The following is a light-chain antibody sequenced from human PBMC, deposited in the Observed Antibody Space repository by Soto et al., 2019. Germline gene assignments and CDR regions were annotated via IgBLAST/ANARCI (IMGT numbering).Light chain of an antibody. CDR3: QQYKNYWT. J-gene: IGKJ1*01. CDR2: XAS. CDR1: QPFXSR. V-gene: IGKV1-5*01. Sequence: IQVTQSAPTLSASVGDRVTITCRASQPFXSRLVWYHEKPGKAPKILIYXASSLESGVPSRFSGSGSGTEFTITISSLQPDDFAIYYCQQYKNYWTFGQGTKVDIK.